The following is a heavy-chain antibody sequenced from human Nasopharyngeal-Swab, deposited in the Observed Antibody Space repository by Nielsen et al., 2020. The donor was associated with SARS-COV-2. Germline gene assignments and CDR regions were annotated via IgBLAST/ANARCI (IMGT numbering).Heavy chain of an antibody. CDR3: TREDRYASGSFDH. CDR2: ISSSGSTT. J-gene: IGHJ4*02. V-gene: IGHV3-48*01. Sequence: VRQAPGKGLEWVSYISSSGSTTYYADSVKGRFTISRDNFKNMLYLQMNSLRAEDTATYYCTREDRYASGSFDHWGQGTLVTVSS. D-gene: IGHD3-10*01.